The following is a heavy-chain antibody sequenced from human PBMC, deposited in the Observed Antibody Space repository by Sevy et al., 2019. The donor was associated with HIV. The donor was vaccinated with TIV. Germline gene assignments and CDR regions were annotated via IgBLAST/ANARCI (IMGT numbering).Heavy chain of an antibody. CDR3: TTVPCSGGSCYSLDWFDP. Sequence: GESLKISCAASGFTFSNAWMSWVRQAPGKGLEWVGRIKSKTDGGTTDYAAPVKGRFTISRDDSKNTLYLQMNSLKTEDTAVYYCTTVPCSGGSCYSLDWFDPWGQGTLVTVSS. CDR2: IKSKTDGGTT. V-gene: IGHV3-15*01. D-gene: IGHD2-15*01. J-gene: IGHJ5*02. CDR1: GFTFSNAW.